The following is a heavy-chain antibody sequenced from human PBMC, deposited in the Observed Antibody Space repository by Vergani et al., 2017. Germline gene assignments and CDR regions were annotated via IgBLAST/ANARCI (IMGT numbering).Heavy chain of an antibody. D-gene: IGHD1-1*01. J-gene: IGHJ6*02. Sequence: QVHLNEAGPGLVKPSQTLSLTCTVSGASITSGSFYWSWIRQPAGKGLEWIGRIHASGTKNYNPSLRSRVTLSVDTSKNQLSLKMISMTAADTAVYYCARGPPKLERRYYYYYYGMDVWGQGTTVTVSS. CDR2: IHASGTK. CDR1: GASITSGSFY. V-gene: IGHV4-61*02. CDR3: ARGPPKLERRYYYYYYGMDV.